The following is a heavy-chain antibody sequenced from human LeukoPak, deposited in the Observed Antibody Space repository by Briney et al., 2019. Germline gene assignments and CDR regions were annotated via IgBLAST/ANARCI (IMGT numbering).Heavy chain of an antibody. Sequence: SQTLSLTCTVSGGSISSGGYYWSWIRQHPGKGLEWIGEIYHSGSTNYNPSLKSRVTISVDTSKSQFSLKLNSVTAADTAVYYCARGGYYDILTGYSNLFEYWGQGTLVTVSS. V-gene: IGHV4-31*03. CDR1: GGSISSGGYY. CDR2: IYHSGST. J-gene: IGHJ4*02. CDR3: ARGGYYDILTGYSNLFEY. D-gene: IGHD3-9*01.